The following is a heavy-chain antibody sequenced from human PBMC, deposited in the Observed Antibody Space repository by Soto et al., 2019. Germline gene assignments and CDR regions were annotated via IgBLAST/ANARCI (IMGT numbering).Heavy chain of an antibody. Sequence: EVQLVESGGGLVQPGGSLRFSCAVFGFTFRNNWLHWIRQAPGKGLVWVSHINSDASIINYADSVKGRFTISRDNARNTLYLQMNRLRVDDTAIYYCASDAAAGLKFWGQGTLVTVSS. V-gene: IGHV3-74*01. CDR3: ASDAAAGLKF. D-gene: IGHD6-13*01. CDR2: INSDASII. CDR1: GFTFRNNW. J-gene: IGHJ4*02.